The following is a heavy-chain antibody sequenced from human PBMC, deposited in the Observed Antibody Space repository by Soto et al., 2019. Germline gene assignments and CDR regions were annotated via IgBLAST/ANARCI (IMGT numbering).Heavy chain of an antibody. Sequence: GEALKISCKGSGYSFTSYWIGWVRQMPGKGLEWMGIIYPGDSDTRYSPSFQGQVTISADKSISTAYLQWSSLKASDTAMYYCASKVLLWFGAGDAFDIWGQGTMVTVSS. D-gene: IGHD3-10*01. J-gene: IGHJ3*02. V-gene: IGHV5-51*01. CDR2: IYPGDSDT. CDR3: ASKVLLWFGAGDAFDI. CDR1: GYSFTSYW.